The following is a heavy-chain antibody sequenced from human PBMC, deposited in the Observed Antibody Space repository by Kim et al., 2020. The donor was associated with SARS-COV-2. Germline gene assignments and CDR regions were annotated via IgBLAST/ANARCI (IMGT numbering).Heavy chain of an antibody. J-gene: IGHJ6*02. CDR3: ARGNIAGGDYYYYGMDV. Sequence: FKGRVTMTRDTCTSTVYMELSSLRSEDTAVYYCARGNIAGGDYYYYGMDVWGQGTTVTVSS. D-gene: IGHD6-13*01. V-gene: IGHV1-46*01.